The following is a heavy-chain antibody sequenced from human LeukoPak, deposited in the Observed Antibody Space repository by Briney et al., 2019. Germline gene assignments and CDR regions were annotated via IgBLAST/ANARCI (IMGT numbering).Heavy chain of an antibody. CDR2: IIPLYDKI. Sequence: SVKVSCKASGGTFSKYAFNWVRQAPGQGLEWMGGIIPLYDKIKHSQKFQGRVKLNADESTSTAYMELRSLRSDDTAVYYCARDGYRLSGYFYYMDVWGKGTTVTVSS. V-gene: IGHV1-69*13. CDR3: ARDGYRLSGYFYYMDV. J-gene: IGHJ6*03. D-gene: IGHD2-2*03. CDR1: GGTFSKYA.